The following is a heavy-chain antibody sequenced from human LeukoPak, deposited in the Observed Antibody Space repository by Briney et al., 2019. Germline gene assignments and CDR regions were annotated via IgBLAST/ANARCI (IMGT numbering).Heavy chain of an antibody. CDR3: ANLRSSGWYFDY. CDR2: ISYDGSNK. CDR1: GFTFSSYA. V-gene: IGHV3-30*04. J-gene: IGHJ4*02. D-gene: IGHD6-19*01. Sequence: GRSLRLSCAASGFTFSSYAMHWVRQAPGKGLEWVAVISYDGSNKYYADSVKGRFTISRDNSKNTLYLQMNSLRAEDTAVYYCANLRSSGWYFDYWGQGTLVTVSS.